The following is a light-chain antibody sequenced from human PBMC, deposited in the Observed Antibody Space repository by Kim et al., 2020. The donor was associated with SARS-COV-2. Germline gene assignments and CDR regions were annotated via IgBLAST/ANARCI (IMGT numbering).Light chain of an antibody. CDR3: QVWDSSSDHPV. CDR2: DDS. J-gene: IGLJ2*01. Sequence: APGKTARMACGGNNIGSKRVHWYQQKPGQAPVLVVYDDSDRPSGIPERFSGSNSGNTATLTISRVEAGDEADYYCQVWDSSSDHPVFGGGTQLTVL. V-gene: IGLV3-21*03. CDR1: NIGSKR.